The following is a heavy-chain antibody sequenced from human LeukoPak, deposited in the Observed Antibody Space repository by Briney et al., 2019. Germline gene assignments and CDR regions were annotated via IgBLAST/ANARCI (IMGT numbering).Heavy chain of an antibody. V-gene: IGHV3-23*01. CDR3: AKDRRVTMFSDDAFDI. Sequence: GGSLRLSCAASGFTFRSYAMSWVRQAPGKGLEWVSSISDSGGSTYYADSVKGRLTISRDNSKNTLYLQMNSLRAEDTAVYYCAKDRRVTMFSDDAFDIWGQGTMVTVSS. D-gene: IGHD2-21*02. CDR1: GFTFRSYA. J-gene: IGHJ3*02. CDR2: ISDSGGST.